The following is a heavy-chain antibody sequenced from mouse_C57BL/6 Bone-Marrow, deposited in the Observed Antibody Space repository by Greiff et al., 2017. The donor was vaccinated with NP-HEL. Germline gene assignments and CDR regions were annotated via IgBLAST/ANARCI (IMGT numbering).Heavy chain of an antibody. Sequence: QVQLQQSGPGLVQPSQSLSITCTVSGFSLTSYGVHWVRQSPGKGLEWLGVIWSGGSTDYNAAFISRLSISKDNSKSQVFFKMNSLQADDTAIYHCASPPFAYWGQGTLVTVSA. J-gene: IGHJ3*01. CDR2: IWSGGST. V-gene: IGHV2-2*01. CDR1: GFSLTSYG. CDR3: ASPPFAY.